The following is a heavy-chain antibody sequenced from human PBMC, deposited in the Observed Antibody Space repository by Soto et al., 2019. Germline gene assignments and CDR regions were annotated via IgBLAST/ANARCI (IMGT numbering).Heavy chain of an antibody. V-gene: IGHV3-30*04. Sequence: GGSLRLSCAASGFTFSSYAMHWVRQAPGKGLEWVAVISSSGSNIYYADSVKGRFTISRGNAKNSLYLQMNSLRDEDTAVYYCARCGMITFGGVIVIQDYYYGMDVWGQGTTVTVSS. J-gene: IGHJ6*02. D-gene: IGHD3-16*02. CDR3: ARCGMITFGGVIVIQDYYYGMDV. CDR1: GFTFSSYA. CDR2: ISSSGSNI.